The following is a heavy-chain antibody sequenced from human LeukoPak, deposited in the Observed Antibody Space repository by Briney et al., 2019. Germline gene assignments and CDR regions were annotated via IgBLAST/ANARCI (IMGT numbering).Heavy chain of an antibody. CDR3: ASLEMATKEGYFDY. V-gene: IGHV1-2*02. D-gene: IGHD5-24*01. Sequence: ASVKVSCKASGYPFTGYYMHWVRQAPGQGLEWMGWINPNSGGTNYAQKFQGRVTMTRDTSISTAYMELSRLRSDDTAVYYCASLEMATKEGYFDYWGQGTLVTVSS. CDR2: INPNSGGT. CDR1: GYPFTGYY. J-gene: IGHJ4*02.